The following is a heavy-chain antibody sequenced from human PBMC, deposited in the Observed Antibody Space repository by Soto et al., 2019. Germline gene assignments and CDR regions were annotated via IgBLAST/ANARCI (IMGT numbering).Heavy chain of an antibody. CDR2: INHSGST. J-gene: IGHJ5*02. Sequence: QVQLQQWGAGLLKPSETLSLTCAVYGGSFSGYYWSWIRQPPGKGLEWIGEINHSGSTNYNPSLKSRVTISVDTSKNQFSLKLSSVTAADTAGYYCARVEWFDPWGQGTLVTVSS. V-gene: IGHV4-34*01. CDR3: ARVEWFDP. CDR1: GGSFSGYY.